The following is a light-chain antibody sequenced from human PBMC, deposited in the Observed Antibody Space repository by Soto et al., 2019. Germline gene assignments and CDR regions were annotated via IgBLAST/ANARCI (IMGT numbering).Light chain of an antibody. V-gene: IGLV1-44*01. J-gene: IGLJ3*02. CDR3: AVWDDRLNGPV. Sequence: QSVLTQPPSASGTPGQRVSIYCSGSSSNLGSNSVNWYQHLPGTAPKLLISSNNQRPSGVPDRFSGSKSGTSASLAISGLQSEDEADYYCAVWDDRLNGPVFGGGTKVTVL. CDR1: SSNLGSNS. CDR2: SNN.